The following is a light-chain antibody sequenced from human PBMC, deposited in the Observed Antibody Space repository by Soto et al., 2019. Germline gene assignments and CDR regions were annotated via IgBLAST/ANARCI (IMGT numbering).Light chain of an antibody. CDR1: SSDIGSRS. J-gene: IGLJ3*02. CDR2: SSN. CDR3: AAWHDSLNGWV. Sequence: QSVLTQPPSVSGTPGQTVTISCSGSSSDIGSRSVNWFRQLPGTAPKLLIYSSNQRPSGVPDRFSGSKSGTSASLAIRGLQSEDEADYYCAAWHDSLNGWVFGGGTKVTVL. V-gene: IGLV1-44*01.